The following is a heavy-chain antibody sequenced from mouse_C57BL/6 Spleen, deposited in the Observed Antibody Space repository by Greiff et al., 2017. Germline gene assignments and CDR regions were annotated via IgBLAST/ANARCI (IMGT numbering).Heavy chain of an antibody. CDR2: IYPGSGST. Sequence: QVQLQQPGAELVKPGASVKLSCKASGFTFTSYCITWVKQRPGQGLEWIGDIYPGSGSTNYNEKFKSKATLTEDTSSSTAYMQLSSLTSKDSAVYYCASPYYSNSYWYFDVWGTGTTVTVSS. CDR1: GFTFTSYC. D-gene: IGHD2-5*01. J-gene: IGHJ1*03. V-gene: IGHV1-55*01. CDR3: ASPYYSNSYWYFDV.